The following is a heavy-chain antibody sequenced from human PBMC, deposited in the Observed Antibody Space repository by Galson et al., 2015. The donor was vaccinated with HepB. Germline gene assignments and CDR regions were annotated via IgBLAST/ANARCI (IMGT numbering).Heavy chain of an antibody. CDR1: GFTFGDYG. V-gene: IGHV3-23*01. Sequence: SLRLSCAASGFTFGDYGMNWVRQAPGKGLEWVSGLTGRGSRTYYADSVKGRFTISRDNSKNTLYLQMNSLRAEDTAVYYCAKTVGYCSSTNCYRVYFDYWGQGTLVTVSS. CDR2: LTGRGSRT. D-gene: IGHD2-2*01. CDR3: AKTVGYCSSTNCYRVYFDY. J-gene: IGHJ4*02.